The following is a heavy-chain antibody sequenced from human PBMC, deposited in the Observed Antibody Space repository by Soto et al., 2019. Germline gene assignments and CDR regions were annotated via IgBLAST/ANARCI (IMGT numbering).Heavy chain of an antibody. D-gene: IGHD2-2*01. CDR3: ARFVVGYCSSTSCSQYYFDY. J-gene: IGHJ4*02. V-gene: IGHV4-59*01. Sequence: SXTLSLTCTVSGGSMSSYYWSWIRQPPVNGLQWIGYIYYSGSTNYNPSLKSRVTISVDTSKNQFSLKLSSVTAADTAVYYCARFVVGYCSSTSCSQYYFDYWGQGTLVTVSS. CDR2: IYYSGST. CDR1: GGSMSSYY.